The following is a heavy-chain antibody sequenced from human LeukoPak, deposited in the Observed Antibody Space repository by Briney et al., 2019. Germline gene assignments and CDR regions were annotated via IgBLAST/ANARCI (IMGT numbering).Heavy chain of an antibody. Sequence: ASVKVSCKASGYTFTSFGLSWVRQAPGQGLEWMGWISTYNGNTHYAQILQGRVTMTTDTSTSTAYMELRSLRSDDTAVYYCARDWPDRRAGVGDYWGQGTLVTVSS. V-gene: IGHV1-18*01. J-gene: IGHJ4*02. CDR1: GYTFTSFG. CDR2: ISTYNGNT. D-gene: IGHD6-19*01. CDR3: ARDWPDRRAGVGDY.